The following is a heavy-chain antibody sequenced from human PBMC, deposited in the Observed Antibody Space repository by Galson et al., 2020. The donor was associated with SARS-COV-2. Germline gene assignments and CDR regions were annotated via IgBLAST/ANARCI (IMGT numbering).Heavy chain of an antibody. CDR2: ISYDGSNK. CDR3: AKDLEYYDILTGYLRPYYYYYYYMDV. J-gene: IGHJ6*03. D-gene: IGHD3-9*01. CDR1: GFTFSSYG. Sequence: GGSLRLSCAASGFTFSSYGMHWVRQAPGKGLEWVAVISYDGSNKYYADSVKGRFTISRDNSKNTLYLQMNSLRAEDTAVYYCAKDLEYYDILTGYLRPYYYYYYYMDVWGKGTTVTVSS. V-gene: IGHV3-30*18.